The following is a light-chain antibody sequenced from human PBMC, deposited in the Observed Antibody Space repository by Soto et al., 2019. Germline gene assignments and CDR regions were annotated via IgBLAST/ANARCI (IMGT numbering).Light chain of an antibody. CDR1: SSDVGGYNY. Sequence: QPVLTQPRSVSGSPGQSVTISCTGTSSDVGGYNYVSWYQQHPGKAPKLMIYDVSKRPSGVPDRFSGSKSGNTASLTISGLQAEDEADYYCCSYAGSLVVFGGGTKLNVL. CDR3: CSYAGSLVV. J-gene: IGLJ2*01. V-gene: IGLV2-11*01. CDR2: DVS.